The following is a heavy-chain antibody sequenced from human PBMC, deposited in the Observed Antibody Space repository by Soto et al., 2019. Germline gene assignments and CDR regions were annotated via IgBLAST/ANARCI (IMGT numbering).Heavy chain of an antibody. CDR1: GGTFSSYT. Sequence: ASVKVSCKASGGTFSSYTISWVRQAPGQGLEWMGRIIPILGIANYAQKFQGRVTITADKSTSTAYMELSSLRSEDTAVYYCARGSTYGSGSYGYWGQGTLVTVSS. CDR2: IIPILGIA. CDR3: ARGSTYGSGSYGY. D-gene: IGHD3-10*01. V-gene: IGHV1-69*02. J-gene: IGHJ4*02.